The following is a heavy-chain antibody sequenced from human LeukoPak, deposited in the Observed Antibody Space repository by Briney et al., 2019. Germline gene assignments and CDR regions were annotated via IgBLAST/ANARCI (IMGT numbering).Heavy chain of an antibody. CDR1: RYSFTIYG. J-gene: IGHJ4*02. D-gene: IGHD3-10*01. Sequence: ASLRDSSMHSRYSFTIYGISWVRPTPEQGVGSMGWNSAYKGNTNYAQKLQGRVTMPTEPSTSTAYMEMRRLRSDDPALYYWAKDRFGGNTMVFDYWGQGTLVSVSS. CDR3: AKDRFGGNTMVFDY. CDR2: NSAYKGNT. V-gene: IGHV1-18*01.